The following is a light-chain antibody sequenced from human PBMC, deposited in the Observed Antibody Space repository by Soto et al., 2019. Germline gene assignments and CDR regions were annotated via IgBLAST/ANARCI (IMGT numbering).Light chain of an antibody. CDR3: QQLNIDSYPIT. CDR2: AAS. V-gene: IGKV1-9*01. CDR1: QGISSY. Sequence: IQLTQSPSSLSASIGDRVTITCRASQGISSYLAWYQQKPGKAPKLLIYAASTLQSGVPSRFSGSGSGTDFTRTNSSLQPEDFATYYCQQLNIDSYPITFGQGTLLEIK. J-gene: IGKJ5*01.